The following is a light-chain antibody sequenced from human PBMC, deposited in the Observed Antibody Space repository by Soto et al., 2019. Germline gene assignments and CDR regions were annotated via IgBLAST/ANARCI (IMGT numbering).Light chain of an antibody. CDR3: ETWDRSIRV. J-gene: IGLJ3*02. CDR2: VEGSGSY. Sequence: QLVLTQSSSASASLGSSVKLTCTLSSGHSSYIIAWHQQQTGKAPRYLMKVEGSGSYNKGSGVPDRFSGSSSGADRYLTISNLQSEDEADYYCETWDRSIRVFGGGTKLTVL. V-gene: IGLV4-60*03. CDR1: SGHSSYI.